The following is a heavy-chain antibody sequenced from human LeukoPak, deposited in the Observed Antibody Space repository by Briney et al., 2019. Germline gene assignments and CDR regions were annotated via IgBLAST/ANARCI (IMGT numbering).Heavy chain of an antibody. CDR1: GGSISSGGYS. V-gene: IGHV4-30-2*01. J-gene: IGHJ4*02. CDR3: AREKCSGGSCYSDY. Sequence: PSETLSLTCAVSGGSISSGGYSWSWIRQPPGKGLEWIGYIYHSGSTYFNPSLKSRVTISVDRSKNQFSLKLSSVTAADTAVYYCAREKCSGGSCYSDYWGQGTLVTVSS. CDR2: IYHSGST. D-gene: IGHD2-15*01.